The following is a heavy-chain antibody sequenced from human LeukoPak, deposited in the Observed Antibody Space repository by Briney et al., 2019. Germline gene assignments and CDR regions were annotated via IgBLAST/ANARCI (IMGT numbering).Heavy chain of an antibody. J-gene: IGHJ6*02. V-gene: IGHV4-4*09. CDR2: THNRGKT. D-gene: IGHD6-19*01. Sequence: SETLSLTCTLSGGSISSYYGSWIRPPPGRERGWGGQTHNRGKTNYNPSLKSQVILSVDTSTNHFSLELSSVTAADPAVYHCARPRLEYSSIYGMDVWGQGTTVTVSS. CDR1: GGSISSYY. CDR3: ARPRLEYSSIYGMDV.